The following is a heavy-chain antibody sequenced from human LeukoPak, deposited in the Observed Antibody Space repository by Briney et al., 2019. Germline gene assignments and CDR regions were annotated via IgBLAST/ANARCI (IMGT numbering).Heavy chain of an antibody. CDR1: GFTVSSSY. D-gene: IGHD5-18*01. Sequence: GGSLRHSCAASGFTVSSSYMSWVRQAPGKGMEWVSLIYSGGSTYYSASVKGGLTISRENSKKKLYLQMNSLRPEDTAVYYCAKGYNYAYEYWGQGTLVTVSS. CDR2: IYSGGST. CDR3: AKGYNYAYEY. J-gene: IGHJ4*02. V-gene: IGHV3-53*01.